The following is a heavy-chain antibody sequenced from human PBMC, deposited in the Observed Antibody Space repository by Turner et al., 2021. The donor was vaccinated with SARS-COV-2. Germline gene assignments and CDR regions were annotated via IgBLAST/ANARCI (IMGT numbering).Heavy chain of an antibody. Sequence: VQLVESEGGLVQPGGSLRLSCAASGFTFSSYWMHWVRQAPGKGLVWVSRINSDGSGTTYADSVKGRFTISRDNAKNTLYLRMNSLRADDTAVYYCASGGSWAYAMDVWGQGTTVTVSS. V-gene: IGHV3-74*01. CDR1: GFTFSSYW. CDR2: INSDGSGT. J-gene: IGHJ6*02. CDR3: ASGGSWAYAMDV. D-gene: IGHD2-15*01.